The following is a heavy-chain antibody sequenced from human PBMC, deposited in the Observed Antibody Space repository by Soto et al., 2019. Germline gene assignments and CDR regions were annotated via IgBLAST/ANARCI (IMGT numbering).Heavy chain of an antibody. D-gene: IGHD3-10*01. V-gene: IGHV4-59*01. CDR3: ARAKSITPFQH. CDR1: GGSISSYD. CDR2: IYYGGRT. J-gene: IGHJ1*01. Sequence: SETLSLTCTVSGGSISSYDWNWIRQPPGKGLEWIGYIYYGGRTNYNPSLGSRVTISVDTSKNQFSLNLRSMSAADTAVYYCARAKSITPFQHWGQGTLVTVSS.